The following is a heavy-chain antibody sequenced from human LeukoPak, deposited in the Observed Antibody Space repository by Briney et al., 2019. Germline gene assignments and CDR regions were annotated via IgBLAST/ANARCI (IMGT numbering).Heavy chain of an antibody. CDR1: GASVSSASY. Sequence: SETLSLTCTVSGASVSSASYWTWIRQPPGKGVECIAHIYNGVNTNYNPSLRSRVTISVDTSKNQFSLKLSSVTAADTAVYYCARKSSSYYYYYGMDVWGQGTTVTVSS. D-gene: IGHD6-6*01. CDR2: IYNGVNT. CDR3: ARKSSSYYYYYGMDV. J-gene: IGHJ6*02. V-gene: IGHV4-61*01.